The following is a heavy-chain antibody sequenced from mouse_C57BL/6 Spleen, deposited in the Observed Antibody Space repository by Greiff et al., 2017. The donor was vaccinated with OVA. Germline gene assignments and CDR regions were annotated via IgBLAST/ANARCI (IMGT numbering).Heavy chain of an antibody. V-gene: IGHV1-61*01. CDR1: GYTFTSYW. CDR3: ARDGNYGNYDYYAMDY. Sequence: QVQLQQPGAELVRPGSSVKLSCKASGYTFTSYWMDWVKQRPGQGLEWIGNIYPSDSETHYNQKFKDKATLTVDKSSSTAYMQLSSLTSEDSAVYYCARDGNYGNYDYYAMDYWGQGTSVTVSS. CDR2: IYPSDSET. J-gene: IGHJ4*01. D-gene: IGHD2-1*01.